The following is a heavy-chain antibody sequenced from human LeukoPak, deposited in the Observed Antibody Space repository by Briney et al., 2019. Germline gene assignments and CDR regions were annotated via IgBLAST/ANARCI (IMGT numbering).Heavy chain of an antibody. Sequence: GGSLRLSCAASGFTFSSYGMHWVRQAPGKGLEWAAVISYDGSKKFYADSVKGRFTISRDNSKNTLYLQMNSLRAEDTAVYYCAKEGRDGFNYDYWGQGTLVTVSS. CDR3: AKEGRDGFNYDY. D-gene: IGHD5-24*01. CDR1: GFTFSSYG. J-gene: IGHJ4*02. V-gene: IGHV3-30*18. CDR2: ISYDGSKK.